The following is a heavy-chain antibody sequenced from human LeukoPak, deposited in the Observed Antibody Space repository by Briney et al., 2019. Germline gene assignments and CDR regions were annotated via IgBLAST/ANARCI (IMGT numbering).Heavy chain of an antibody. V-gene: IGHV1-8*01. CDR3: ARVVVGATIPHY. CDR1: GYTFTSYD. Sequence: ASVKVSCKASGYTFTSYDINWVRQATGQGLEWMGWMNPNSGNTGYAQKFQGRVTMTRNTSISTAYMELSSLRSEDTAVYYCARVVVGATIPHYWGQGTLVTVSS. D-gene: IGHD1-26*01. CDR2: MNPNSGNT. J-gene: IGHJ4*02.